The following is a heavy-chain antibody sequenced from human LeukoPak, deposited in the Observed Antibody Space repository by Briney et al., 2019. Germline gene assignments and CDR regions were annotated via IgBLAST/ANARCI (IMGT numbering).Heavy chain of an antibody. D-gene: IGHD6-13*01. CDR1: GFTFSSYA. CDR3: AREGTAAAGSFDY. Sequence: GGSLRLSGAASGFTFSSYAMHWVRQAPGKGLEWVAVISYDGSNKYYADSVKGRFTISRDNSKNTLYLQMNSLRAEDTAVYYCAREGTAAAGSFDYWGQGTLVTVSS. J-gene: IGHJ4*02. CDR2: ISYDGSNK. V-gene: IGHV3-30*04.